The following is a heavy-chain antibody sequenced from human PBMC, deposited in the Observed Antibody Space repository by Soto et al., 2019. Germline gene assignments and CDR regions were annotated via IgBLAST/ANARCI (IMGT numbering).Heavy chain of an antibody. CDR1: GFSLTTSGVV. Sequence: QITLKESGPTLVKPTQTLTLTCTFSGFSLTTSGVVVGWIRQPPGKALEWLALIYWNDYQRYGPSLRTRLATAQDTSKNQVVLTLTNINPVDTDTYSCARSPPCSSYVDYWGQGALVTVSS. CDR3: ARSPPCSSYVDY. J-gene: IGHJ4*02. D-gene: IGHD2-2*01. CDR2: IYWNDYQ. V-gene: IGHV2-5*01.